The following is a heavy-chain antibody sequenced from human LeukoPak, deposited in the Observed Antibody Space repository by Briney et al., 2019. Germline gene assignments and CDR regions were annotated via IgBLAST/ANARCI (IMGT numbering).Heavy chain of an antibody. V-gene: IGHV3-23*01. D-gene: IGHD2-2*01. CDR2: TIGGGDDT. J-gene: IGHJ4*02. CDR3: AHGSMYQLDY. CDR1: GFTFSSYA. Sequence: PGGSLRLSCAASGFTFSSYAMSWVRQTPGKGLEWVSATIGGGDDTYHADSVKGRFTISRDNAKNTLYLQMNSLRAEDTAVYYCAHGSMYQLDYWGQGTLVTVSS.